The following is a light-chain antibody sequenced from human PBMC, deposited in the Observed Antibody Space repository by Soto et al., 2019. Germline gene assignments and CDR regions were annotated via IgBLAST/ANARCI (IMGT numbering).Light chain of an antibody. CDR1: QTITSN. CDR3: QHYNNWPLIT. J-gene: IGKJ5*01. V-gene: IGKV3-15*01. Sequence: EVVMTQSPATLSVSPGNTVTLSCRANQTITSNLAWYQQKPGQAPRLLIYGASTRATGIPVRFSGSGSGTEFTLTISSLQSEDFAVYYCQHYNNWPLITFGQGTRLEIK. CDR2: GAS.